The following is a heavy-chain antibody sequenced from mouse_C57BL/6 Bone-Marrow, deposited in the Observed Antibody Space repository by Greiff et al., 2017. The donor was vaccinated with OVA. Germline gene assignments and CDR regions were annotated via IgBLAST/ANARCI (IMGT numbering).Heavy chain of an antibody. Sequence: QVQLQQSGAELVKPGASVKISCKASGYAFSSYWMNWVKQRPGKGLKWIGQIYPGDGDTNYNGKFKGKATLTADKSSSTAYMQLSSLTSEDSAVYFCARKEYYYGSSGFAYWGQGTLVTVSA. CDR3: ARKEYYYGSSGFAY. CDR1: GYAFSSYW. D-gene: IGHD1-1*01. CDR2: IYPGDGDT. J-gene: IGHJ3*01. V-gene: IGHV1-80*01.